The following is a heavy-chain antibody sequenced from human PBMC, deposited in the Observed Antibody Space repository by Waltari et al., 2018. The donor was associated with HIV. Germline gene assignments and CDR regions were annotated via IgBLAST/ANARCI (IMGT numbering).Heavy chain of an antibody. V-gene: IGHV3-53*01. J-gene: IGHJ4*02. CDR3: ARGPTYYYDSSGMDY. CDR1: GFTASSHY. D-gene: IGHD3-22*01. CDR2: IYSGGST. Sequence: EVQLVESGGGLIQPGGSLRLSCAASGFTASSHYMSWARQAPGKGLEWVSVIYSGGSTYYADSVKGRFTISRDNSKNTLYLQMNSLRAEDTAVYYCARGPTYYYDSSGMDYWGQGTLVTVSS.